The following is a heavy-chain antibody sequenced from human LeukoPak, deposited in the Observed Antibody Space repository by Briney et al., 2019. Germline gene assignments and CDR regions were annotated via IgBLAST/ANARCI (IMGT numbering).Heavy chain of an antibody. CDR2: IYHSGST. D-gene: IGHD6-13*01. V-gene: IGHV4-4*02. J-gene: IGHJ3*02. Sequence: SSETLSLTCAVSGGSISSSNWWSWVRQPPGKGLEWIGEIYHSGSTNYNPSLKSRVTISVDKSKNQFSLKLSSVTAADTAVYYCASIAAAGTGAFDIWGQGTMVTVSS. CDR3: ASIAAAGTGAFDI. CDR1: GGSISSSNW.